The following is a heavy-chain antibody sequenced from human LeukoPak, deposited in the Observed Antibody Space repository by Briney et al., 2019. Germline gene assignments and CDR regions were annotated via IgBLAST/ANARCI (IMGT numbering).Heavy chain of an antibody. V-gene: IGHV1-69*04. CDR1: GGTFSSYA. Sequence: ASVKVSCKASGGTFSSYAISWVRQAPGQGLEWMGRIIPILGIANYAQKFQGRVTITADKSTSTAYMELSSLRSEDTAVYYCALMTTVTPFDYWGQGTLVTVSS. CDR2: IIPILGIA. D-gene: IGHD4-17*01. CDR3: ALMTTVTPFDY. J-gene: IGHJ4*02.